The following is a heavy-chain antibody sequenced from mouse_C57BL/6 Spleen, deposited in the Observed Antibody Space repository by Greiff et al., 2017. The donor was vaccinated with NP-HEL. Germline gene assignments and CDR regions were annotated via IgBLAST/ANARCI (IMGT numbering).Heavy chain of an antibody. V-gene: IGHV1-72*01. D-gene: IGHD1-1*01. CDR1: GYTFTSYR. Sequence: VQPPQPGAEPVKPGASVKLFCKAFGYTFTSYRMPWVKQRPGRGLEWIGRIYPYSGGTKYNEKIKSKATLTVDKPSSTAYMQLSSLTSEDSAVYYCARDYCGSGCWYFDDWGTGTTVTVSS. J-gene: IGHJ1*03. CDR2: IYPYSGGT. CDR3: ARDYCGSGCWYFDD.